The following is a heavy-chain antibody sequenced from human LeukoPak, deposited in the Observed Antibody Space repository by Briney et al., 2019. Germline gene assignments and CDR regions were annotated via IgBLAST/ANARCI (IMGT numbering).Heavy chain of an antibody. J-gene: IGHJ3*02. CDR3: ARRSCSGGSCYNAFDI. CDR2: IKQDGSEK. Sequence: PGGSLRLSCAASGFTFSSYWMSWVRQAPGKGLEWVANIKQDGSEKYYVDSVKGRFTISRDNAKNSLYLQTNSLRAEDTAVYYCARRSCSGGSCYNAFDIWGQGTMVTVSS. V-gene: IGHV3-7*03. D-gene: IGHD2-15*01. CDR1: GFTFSSYW.